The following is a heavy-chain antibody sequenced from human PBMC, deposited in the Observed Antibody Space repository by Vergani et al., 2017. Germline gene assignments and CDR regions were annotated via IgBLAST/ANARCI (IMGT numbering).Heavy chain of an antibody. D-gene: IGHD3-10*01. J-gene: IGHJ6*03. CDR2: ISAYNGNT. Sequence: QVQLVQSGAEVKKPGASVKVSCKASGYTFTSYGISWVRQAPGQGLEWMGWISAYNGNTNYAQKFQGRVTITADKSTSTAYMELRSLRSADTAVYYCARATRTGGGYYYGSGETYYYYYMDVWGKGTTVTVSS. V-gene: IGHV1-18*04. CDR1: GYTFTSYG. CDR3: ARATRTGGGYYYGSGETYYYYYMDV.